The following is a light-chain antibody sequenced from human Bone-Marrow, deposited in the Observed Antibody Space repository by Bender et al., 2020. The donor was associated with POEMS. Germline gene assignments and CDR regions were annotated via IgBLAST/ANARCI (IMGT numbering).Light chain of an antibody. CDR1: SSDFGDYDY. Sequence: QSALTQPASVSGSPGQSITFSCTGTSSDFGDYDYVSWYQHHPGKAPKLIIFEVTYRPSGISHRFSGSKSGNTASLTISGLQPDDEADYYCSSYTTSNTLIFGGGTKLTVL. J-gene: IGLJ2*01. CDR2: EVT. CDR3: SSYTTSNTLI. V-gene: IGLV2-14*01.